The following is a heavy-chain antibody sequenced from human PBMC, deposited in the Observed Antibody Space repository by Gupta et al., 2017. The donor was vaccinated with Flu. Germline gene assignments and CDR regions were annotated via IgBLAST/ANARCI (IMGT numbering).Heavy chain of an antibody. CDR2: ITHNSRDI. D-gene: IGHD3-9*01. CDR3: ARARGNDWYLDY. Sequence: EVQLVASGGGLVEPGGCLRLSCAASGFGFSDYRMNWVRQAPGKGLEWVSAITHNSRDIYYADSVKGRFTISKDNAENSLYLQMNSLRAEDTAVYDCARARGNDWYLDYWGQGTLVTVSS. J-gene: IGHJ4*02. CDR1: GFGFSDYR. V-gene: IGHV3-21*06.